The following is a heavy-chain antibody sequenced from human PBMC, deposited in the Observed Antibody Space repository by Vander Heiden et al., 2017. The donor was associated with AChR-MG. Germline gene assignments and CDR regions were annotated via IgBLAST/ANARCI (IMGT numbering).Heavy chain of an antibody. Sequence: EVQLVESGGGLVKPGGSLRLSCAASGFTFRSYSMNWVRQARGKGLEWVSSISSSSSYIYYADSVKGRFTISRDNAKNSLYLQMNSLRAEDTAVYYCARELYIAVAGITFDYWGQGTLVTVSS. CDR2: ISSSSSYI. CDR3: ARELYIAVAGITFDY. V-gene: IGHV3-21*01. J-gene: IGHJ4*02. D-gene: IGHD6-19*01. CDR1: GFTFRSYS.